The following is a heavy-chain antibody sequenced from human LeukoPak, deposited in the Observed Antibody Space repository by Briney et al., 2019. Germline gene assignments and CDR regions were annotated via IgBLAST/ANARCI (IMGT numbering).Heavy chain of an antibody. V-gene: IGHV4-39*01. J-gene: IGHJ4*02. D-gene: IGHD6-6*01. CDR2: IYYSGST. CDR1: GGSISSSSYY. Sequence: SETLSLTCTVSGGSISSSSYYWGWIRQPPGKGLEWIGSIYYSGSTYYNPSLKSRVTISVDTSKNQFSLKLSSVTAADTAVYYCARHARQLVGIVHCWGQGTLVTVSS. CDR3: ARHARQLVGIVHC.